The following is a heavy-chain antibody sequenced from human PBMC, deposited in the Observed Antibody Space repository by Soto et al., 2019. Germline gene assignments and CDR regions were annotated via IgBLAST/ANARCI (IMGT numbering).Heavy chain of an antibody. V-gene: IGHV3-9*01. D-gene: IGHD1-7*01. CDR1: GFTFDDYA. CDR3: AKDFVDGTTSRYFDY. CDR2: ISWNSGSI. J-gene: IGHJ4*02. Sequence: EVQLVESGGGLVQPGRSLRLSCAASGFTFDDYAMHWVRQAPGKGLEWVSGISWNSGSIGYADSVKGRFTISRDNAKNSLYLQMNSLRAEDTALYYCAKDFVDGTTSRYFDYWGQGTLVTVSS.